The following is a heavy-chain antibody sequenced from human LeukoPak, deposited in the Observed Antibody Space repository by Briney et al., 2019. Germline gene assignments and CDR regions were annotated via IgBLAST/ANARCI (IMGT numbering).Heavy chain of an antibody. CDR3: AKGYSFTSKYYFDS. CDR2: INPSNGDT. V-gene: IGHV1-2*02. D-gene: IGHD5-18*01. Sequence: ASVKVSCKASGYPFIDYYAHYMHWVRQAPGQGLEWMGWINPSNGDTNVPQKFQDRVTMTRDTSITTGYMELSRLTSDDTAVYYCAKGYSFTSKYYFDSWGQGTLVTVSS. J-gene: IGHJ4*02. CDR1: GYPFIDYYAHY.